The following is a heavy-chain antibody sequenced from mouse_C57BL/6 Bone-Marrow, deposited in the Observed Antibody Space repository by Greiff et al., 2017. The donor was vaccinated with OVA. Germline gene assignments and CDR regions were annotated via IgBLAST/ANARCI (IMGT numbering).Heavy chain of an antibody. J-gene: IGHJ3*01. Sequence: VQLQQPGAELVKPGASVKMSCKASGYTFTSYWITWVKQRPGQGLEWIGDIYPGSGSTNYNEKFKSKATLTVDISSSTAYMQLSSLTSEDSAVYYGARGAWFAYWGQGTLVTVSA. V-gene: IGHV1-55*01. CDR3: ARGAWFAY. CDR1: GYTFTSYW. CDR2: IYPGSGST.